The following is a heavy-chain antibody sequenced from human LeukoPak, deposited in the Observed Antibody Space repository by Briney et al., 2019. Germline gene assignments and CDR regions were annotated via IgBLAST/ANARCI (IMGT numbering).Heavy chain of an antibody. CDR1: GFTFTSYS. CDR3: ARDRAYYYFDF. J-gene: IGHJ4*02. Sequence: PGGSLRLSCAASGFTFTSYSMNWFRQAPGKGLEWVSYISSSSSTIYYADSVKGRFTVSRDNAKNSLYLQTNSLRAEDSAVYYCARDRAYYYFDFWGQGTLVTVSS. D-gene: IGHD3-16*01. V-gene: IGHV3-48*01. CDR2: ISSSSSTI.